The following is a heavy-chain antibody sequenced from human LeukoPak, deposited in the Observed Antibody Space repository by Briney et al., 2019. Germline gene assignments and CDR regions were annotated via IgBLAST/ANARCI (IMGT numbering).Heavy chain of an antibody. D-gene: IGHD3-9*01. J-gene: IGHJ4*02. V-gene: IGHV3-21*01. CDR2: ISSSSSYI. CDR3: ASEILTGYGY. Sequence: GGSLRLSCVASGFTFSSYSMNWVRQAPGKGLEWVSSISSSSSYIYYADSVKGRFTIPRDNAKNSLYLQMNSLRAEDTAVYYCASEILTGYGYWGQGTLVTVSS. CDR1: GFTFSSYS.